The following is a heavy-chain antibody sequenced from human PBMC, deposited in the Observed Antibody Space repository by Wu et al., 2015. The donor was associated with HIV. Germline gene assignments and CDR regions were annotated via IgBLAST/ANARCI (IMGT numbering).Heavy chain of an antibody. CDR3: ATSYYGSGSYPTFYYYYAMDV. V-gene: IGHV1-8*01. CDR1: GYTITTYD. D-gene: IGHD3-10*01. Sequence: QVQLVQSGAEVKKPGASVKVSCQASGYTITTYDFNWVRQAPGQGLEWMGWMNSNNGKTGYGQKFQGRVAMTRNISTRTAYMELSGLKSEDTAVYYCATSYYGSGSYPTFYYYYAMDVWDQGTTVTVSS. CDR2: MNSNNGKT. J-gene: IGHJ6*02.